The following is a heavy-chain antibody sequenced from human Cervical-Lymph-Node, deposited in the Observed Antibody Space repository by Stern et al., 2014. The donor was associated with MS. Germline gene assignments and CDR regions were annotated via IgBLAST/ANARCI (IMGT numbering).Heavy chain of an antibody. J-gene: IGHJ6*02. CDR2: IWYDGSNK. Sequence: DQLVESGGGVVQPGRSLRLSCAASGFTFSSYGMHWVRQAPGKGLEWVAVIWYDGSNKYYADSVKGRFTISRDNSKNTLYLQMNSLRAEDTAVYYCARSSSPSPYYYYGMDVWGQGTTVTVFS. CDR1: GFTFSSYG. D-gene: IGHD6-13*01. V-gene: IGHV3-33*01. CDR3: ARSSSPSPYYYYGMDV.